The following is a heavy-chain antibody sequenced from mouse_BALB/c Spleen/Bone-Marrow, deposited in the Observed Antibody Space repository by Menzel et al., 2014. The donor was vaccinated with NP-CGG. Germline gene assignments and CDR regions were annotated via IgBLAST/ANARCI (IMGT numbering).Heavy chain of an antibody. V-gene: IGHV5-9-1*01. CDR2: ISSGGSYT. CDR1: GFTFSSYA. J-gene: IGHJ2*01. D-gene: IGHD2-3*01. CDR3: ARSGVCGYYF. Sequence: EVMLVESGGGLVKPGGSLKLSCAASGFTFSSYAMSWVRQTPEKRLGWVATISSGGSYTYYPDSVKGRFTISRDNAKNTLYLQMSSLRSEDTAMYYCARSGVCGYYFGGQGTTLTVSS.